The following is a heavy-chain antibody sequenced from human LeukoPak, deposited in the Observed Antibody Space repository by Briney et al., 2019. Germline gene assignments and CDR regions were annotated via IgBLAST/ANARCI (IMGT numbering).Heavy chain of an antibody. V-gene: IGHV4-34*01. CDR2: INHSGST. Sequence: SETLSLTCAGYGESFSSYFWSWIRQPPGKGLEWIGEINHSGSTNYNASLKSRVTISVDKSKNQFSLKLSSVTAADTAVYYCARDAGSYSSSWYLHNWFDPWGQGTLVTVSS. D-gene: IGHD6-13*01. J-gene: IGHJ5*02. CDR3: ARDAGSYSSSWYLHNWFDP. CDR1: GESFSSYF.